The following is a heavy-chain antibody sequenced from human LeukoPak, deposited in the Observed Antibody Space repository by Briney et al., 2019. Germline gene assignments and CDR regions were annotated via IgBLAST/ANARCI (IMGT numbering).Heavy chain of an antibody. V-gene: IGHV4-34*01. CDR3: ARVRVSSMIVVVITYYFDY. Sequence: SETLSLTCAVYGGSFSGYYWSWIRQPPGKGLEWIGEINHSGSTNYNPSLKSRVTISVGTSKNQFSLKLSSVTAADTAVYYCARVRVSSMIVVVITYYFDYWGQGTLVTVSS. CDR1: GGSFSGYY. CDR2: INHSGST. J-gene: IGHJ4*02. D-gene: IGHD3-22*01.